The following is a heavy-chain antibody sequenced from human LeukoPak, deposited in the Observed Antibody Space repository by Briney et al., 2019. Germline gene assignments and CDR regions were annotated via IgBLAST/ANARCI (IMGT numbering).Heavy chain of an antibody. CDR1: GFTFDDYG. Sequence: GGSLRLSCAASGFTFDDYGMSWVRHAPGKGLEWVSGINWNGGSTGYADSVKGRFTISRDNAKNSLYLQMNSLRAEDTALYYCARDWGPSAFDYWGQGTLVTVSS. CDR2: INWNGGST. J-gene: IGHJ4*02. D-gene: IGHD3-16*01. V-gene: IGHV3-20*04. CDR3: ARDWGPSAFDY.